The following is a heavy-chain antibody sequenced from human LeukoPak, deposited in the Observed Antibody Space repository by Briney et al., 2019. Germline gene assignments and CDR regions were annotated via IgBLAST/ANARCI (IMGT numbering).Heavy chain of an antibody. CDR2: ITGSGPYM. CDR3: VRDVGAVRGEVYFDY. V-gene: IGHV3-21*06. Sequence: GGSLRLSCAASGFTFSTFAMHWVRLSPGKGLEWVSSITGSGPYMLYADSVKHRFTISRDNTKNLLYLEMNSLRAEDTAMYFCVRDVGAVRGEVYFDYWGQGTLVTVSS. J-gene: IGHJ4*02. CDR1: GFTFSTFA. D-gene: IGHD3-10*01.